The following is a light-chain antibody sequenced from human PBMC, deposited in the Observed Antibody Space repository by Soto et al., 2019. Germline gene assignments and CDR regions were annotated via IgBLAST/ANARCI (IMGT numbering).Light chain of an antibody. V-gene: IGLV4-69*01. CDR2: VNSDGSH. CDR1: SAHSSYA. J-gene: IGLJ2*01. CDR3: QTWGTGIDVV. Sequence: QAVVTQSPSASASLGASVKLTCTLSSAHSSYAIAWHQQQPEKGPRFLMKVNSDGSHSKGDEIPDRFSGSTSGAEHYLTISSLQSEDEADYYCQTWGTGIDVVFGGGTKLTVL.